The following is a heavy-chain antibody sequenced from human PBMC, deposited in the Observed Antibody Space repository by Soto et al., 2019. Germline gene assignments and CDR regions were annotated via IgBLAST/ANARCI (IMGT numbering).Heavy chain of an antibody. Sequence: SETLSLTCTGSGGSISSYYWSWIRQPPGKGLEWIGYIYYSGSTNYNPSLKSRVTISVDTSKNQFSLKLSSVTAADTAVYNCARGLTSTGIAAAGTCFDYWGQGTLVTVSS. V-gene: IGHV4-59*01. CDR1: GGSISSYY. J-gene: IGHJ4*02. CDR2: IYYSGST. D-gene: IGHD6-13*01. CDR3: ARGLTSTGIAAAGTCFDY.